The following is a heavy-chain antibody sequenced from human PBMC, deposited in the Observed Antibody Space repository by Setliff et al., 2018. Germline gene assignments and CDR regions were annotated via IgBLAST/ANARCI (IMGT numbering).Heavy chain of an antibody. Sequence: SVKVSCKASGATFSSYGISWVRQAPGQGLERMAGTIPIFGTTEYAQKFQGRLTIITDESTNTAFTQLSSLRSDDTAVYYCVREGVDSRSSTDYRYYMDVWGKGTTVTVSS. CDR2: TIPIFGTT. CDR3: VREGVDSRSSTDYRYYMDV. V-gene: IGHV1-69*05. CDR1: GATFSSYG. J-gene: IGHJ6*03. D-gene: IGHD3-22*01.